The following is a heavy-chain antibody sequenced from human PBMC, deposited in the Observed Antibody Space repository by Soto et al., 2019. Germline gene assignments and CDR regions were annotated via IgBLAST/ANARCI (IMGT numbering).Heavy chain of an antibody. V-gene: IGHV3-21*01. J-gene: IGHJ4*02. D-gene: IGHD2-2*02. CDR2: ISSSSSYI. CDR1: GFTFSSYS. Sequence: GGSLRLSCAASGFTFSSYSMNWVRQAPGKGLEWVSSISSSSSYIYYADSVKGRFTISRDNAKNSLYLQMNSLRAEDTAVYYCAREGLAVVPAAKPNDYWGQGTLVTVSS. CDR3: AREGLAVVPAAKPNDY.